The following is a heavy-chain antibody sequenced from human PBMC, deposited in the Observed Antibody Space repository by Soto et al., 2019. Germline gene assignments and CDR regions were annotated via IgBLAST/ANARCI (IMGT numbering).Heavy chain of an antibody. V-gene: IGHV1-2*04. CDR1: GYTFTCYY. Sequence: GASVKVSCKASGYTFTCYYMHWVRQAPGQGLEWMGWINPNSGGTNYAQKFQGWVTMTRDTSISTAYMELSRLRADDTDVYYCARSRAYGMDVWGQGTTVTVSS. J-gene: IGHJ6*02. CDR3: ARSRAYGMDV. CDR2: INPNSGGT.